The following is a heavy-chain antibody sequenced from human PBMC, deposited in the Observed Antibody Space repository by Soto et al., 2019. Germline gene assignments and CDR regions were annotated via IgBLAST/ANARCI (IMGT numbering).Heavy chain of an antibody. CDR1: GYTFTHFY. CDR3: ARDEGGYDILTGYYKAHHFDY. J-gene: IGHJ4*02. Sequence: ASVKVSCKASGYTFTHFYITWVRQAPGQGLEWMGAISPHNFNTNYAQKFRGRVTLTTEKSTNTAYMDLRSLTSDDTAVYYCARDEGGYDILTGYYKAHHFDYWGQGVPVIVSS. D-gene: IGHD3-9*01. V-gene: IGHV1-18*01. CDR2: ISPHNFNT.